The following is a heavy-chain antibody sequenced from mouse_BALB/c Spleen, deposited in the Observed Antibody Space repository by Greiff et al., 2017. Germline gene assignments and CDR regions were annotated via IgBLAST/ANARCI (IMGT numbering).Heavy chain of an antibody. Sequence: VQLQQSGAELVRPGVSVKISCKGSGYTFTDYAMHWVKQSHAKSLEWIGVISTYYGDASYNQKFKGKATMTVDKSSSTAYMELARLTSEDSAIYYCARGNYKMAMDYWGQGTSVTVSS. J-gene: IGHJ4*01. CDR2: ISTYYGDA. CDR3: ARGNYKMAMDY. D-gene: IGHD2-1*01. V-gene: IGHV1S137*01. CDR1: GYTFTDYA.